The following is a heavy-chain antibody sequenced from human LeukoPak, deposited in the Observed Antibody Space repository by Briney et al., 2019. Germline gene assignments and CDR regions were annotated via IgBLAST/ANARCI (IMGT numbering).Heavy chain of an antibody. CDR2: IYYSGST. CDR1: GGSISSYY. J-gene: IGHJ4*02. D-gene: IGHD3-22*01. V-gene: IGHV4-59*01. Sequence: SETLSLTCTVSGGSISSYYWSWIRQPPGKGLEWIGYIYYSGSTNYNPSLKSRVTISVDTSKNQFSLKPSSVTAADTAVYYCARGPVPGSSYYDSSGYSHFDYWGQGTLVTVSS. CDR3: ARGPVPGSSYYDSSGYSHFDY.